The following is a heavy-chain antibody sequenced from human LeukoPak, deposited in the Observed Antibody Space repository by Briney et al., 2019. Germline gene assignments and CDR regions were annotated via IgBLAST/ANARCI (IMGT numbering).Heavy chain of an antibody. J-gene: IGHJ4*02. CDR3: ARGGHIVVVPAARRLDY. Sequence: ASVTVSCKASGYTFTSYGITWVRQAPGRGLEWMGWISAHNADTNYAQSVQGRVTMTRVTSTSTAYMELRSLTSDDSAVYYCARGGHIVVVPAARRLDYWGQGTLVTVSS. V-gene: IGHV1-18*01. CDR2: ISAHNADT. D-gene: IGHD2-2*01. CDR1: GYTFTSYG.